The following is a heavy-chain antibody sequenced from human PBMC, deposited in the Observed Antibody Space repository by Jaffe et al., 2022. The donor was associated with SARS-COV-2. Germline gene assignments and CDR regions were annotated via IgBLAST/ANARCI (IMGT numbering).Heavy chain of an antibody. J-gene: IGHJ6*02. CDR1: GFTFSSYW. CDR2: INSDGSST. V-gene: IGHV3-74*01. Sequence: EVQLVESGGGLVQPGGSLRLSCAASGFTFSSYWMHWVRQAPGKGLVWVSRINSDGSSTSYADSVKGRFTISRDNAKNTLYLQMNSLRAEDTAVYYCARDGNYDILTGYYYTYYYYYGMDVWGQGTTVTVSS. CDR3: ARDGNYDILTGYYYTYYYYYGMDV. D-gene: IGHD3-9*01.